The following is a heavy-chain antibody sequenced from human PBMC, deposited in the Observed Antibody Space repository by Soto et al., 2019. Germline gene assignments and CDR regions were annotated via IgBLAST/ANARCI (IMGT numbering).Heavy chain of an antibody. Sequence: SQTLSLTCAISGDSVSSNSAAWTWIRQSPSRGLEWLGRTYYRSKWYNDYAVSVKSRITINPDTSKNQFSLQLNSVTPEDTAVYYCARGGPSLVKEKYYFDYWGQGTLVTVSS. CDR2: TYYRSKWYN. CDR3: ARGGPSLVKEKYYFDY. V-gene: IGHV6-1*01. D-gene: IGHD5-12*01. J-gene: IGHJ4*02. CDR1: GDSVSSNSAA.